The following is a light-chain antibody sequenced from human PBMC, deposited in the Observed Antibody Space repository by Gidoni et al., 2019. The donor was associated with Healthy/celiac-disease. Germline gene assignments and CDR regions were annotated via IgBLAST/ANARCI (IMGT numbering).Light chain of an antibody. CDR3: QQYYAYPYT. CDR1: QTISNW. V-gene: IGKV1-5*03. J-gene: IGKJ2*01. CDR2: KAS. Sequence: DIQMTQSPSTLSASVGDRVTITCRASQTISNWLAWYQQKPGKAPKLLIYKASSLESGVPSNFSGSESGTEFTLTISSLQPDDFATYYCQQYYAYPYTFGQGTKLEI.